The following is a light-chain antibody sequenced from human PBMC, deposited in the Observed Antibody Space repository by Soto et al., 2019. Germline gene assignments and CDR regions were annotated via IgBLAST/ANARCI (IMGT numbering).Light chain of an antibody. V-gene: IGKV3-11*01. J-gene: IGKJ4*01. Sequence: EIVLTQSPATLSLSPGERVTLSCRASQSVGSYLAWYQQKPGQAPRLLICDASNRATGIPARVRGSGSGTDLTINIRSLEPDDFAVLYCQQRSNWPLTFGGGTKVEIK. CDR2: DAS. CDR1: QSVGSY. CDR3: QQRSNWPLT.